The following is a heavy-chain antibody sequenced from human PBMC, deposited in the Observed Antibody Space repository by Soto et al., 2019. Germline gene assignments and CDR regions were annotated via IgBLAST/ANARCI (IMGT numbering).Heavy chain of an antibody. CDR1: GVTLNIDG. D-gene: IGHD6-25*01. V-gene: IGHV3-30*18. CDR3: AKDQASAQASFDS. Sequence: VGSLTLSTADSGVTLNIDGMHWVRHAADRGLECVSLIAYDGSNQYYADSVKRRFTISRDHSTNTLFLQMNSLRADDTAVYYCAKDQASAQASFDSWGQGTLVTVSS. J-gene: IGHJ4*02. CDR2: IAYDGSNQ.